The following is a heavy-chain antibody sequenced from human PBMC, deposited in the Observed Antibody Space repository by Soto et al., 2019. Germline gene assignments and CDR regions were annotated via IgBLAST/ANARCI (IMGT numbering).Heavy chain of an antibody. D-gene: IGHD1-1*01. CDR1: GGSLSDYY. CDR2: IHPSGST. J-gene: IGHJ6*02. Sequence: SETLSLTCAASGGSLSDYYWPWTRQSPGKGLEWIGEIHPSGSTYYNPSLRSRVTISVDTSKNQFSLKLTSLTAADTAIYYCARGRDEYKLGNVWGHGTTVTVSS. V-gene: IGHV4-34*01. CDR3: ARGRDEYKLGNV.